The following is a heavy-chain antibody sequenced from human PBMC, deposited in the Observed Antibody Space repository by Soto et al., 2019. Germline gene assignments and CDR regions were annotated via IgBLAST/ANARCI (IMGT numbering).Heavy chain of an antibody. CDR3: ARAPNSSPTQSPLNNYDFDY. D-gene: IGHD6-13*01. CDR1: GGSISSGGSF. CDR2: IYYSGRT. J-gene: IGHJ4*02. V-gene: IGHV4-31*03. Sequence: HVQLQESGPGLVKPSQTLSLTCTVSGGSISSGGSFWSWIRQHPGQGLELIGCIYYSGRTYYNPSLQSRMTISAYTAKNHVSLDPRSVTAADTAMYYCARAPNSSPTQSPLNNYDFDYWGQGTLVTFAS.